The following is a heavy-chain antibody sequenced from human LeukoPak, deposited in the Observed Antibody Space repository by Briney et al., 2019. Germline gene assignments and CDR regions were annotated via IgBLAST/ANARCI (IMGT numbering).Heavy chain of an antibody. CDR1: GFTFSSYG. V-gene: IGHV3-30*02. CDR2: IRYDGSNK. D-gene: IGHD3-3*01. Sequence: GGSLRLSCAASGFTFSSYGMHWVRQAPGKGLEWVAFIRYDGSNKYYADSVKGRFTISRDNSKNTLYLQMNSLRAEDTAVYYCAKDLLPGVRVGVGGSDYWGQGTLVTVSS. J-gene: IGHJ4*02. CDR3: AKDLLPGVRVGVGGSDY.